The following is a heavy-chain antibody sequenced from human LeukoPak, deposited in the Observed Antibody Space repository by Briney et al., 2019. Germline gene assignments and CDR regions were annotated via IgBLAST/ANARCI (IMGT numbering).Heavy chain of an antibody. CDR3: ATVKYDYGDPVGWFDP. D-gene: IGHD4-17*01. CDR1: GFPFSASA. J-gene: IGHJ5*02. V-gene: IGHV3-23*01. CDR2: ILSSGTT. Sequence: GGSLRLSCVASGFPFSASAMTWVRQAPGKGLEWVSHILSSGTTFYADSVRGRFTISRDNSKNTLYLLMTSLRADDTAVYYCATVKYDYGDPVGWFDPWGQGTLVTVSS.